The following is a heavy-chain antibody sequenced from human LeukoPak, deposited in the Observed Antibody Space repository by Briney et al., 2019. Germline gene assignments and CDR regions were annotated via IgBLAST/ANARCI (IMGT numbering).Heavy chain of an antibody. Sequence: TGRSLRLSCAASGFTFSSYAMHWVRQAPGKGLEWVAVISYDGSNKYYADSVKGRFTISRDNSKNTLYLQMNSLRAEDTAVYYCAKDSGTSSYFDYWGQGTLVTVSS. CDR3: AKDSGTSSYFDY. D-gene: IGHD1-7*01. V-gene: IGHV3-30*04. CDR2: ISYDGSNK. J-gene: IGHJ4*02. CDR1: GFTFSSYA.